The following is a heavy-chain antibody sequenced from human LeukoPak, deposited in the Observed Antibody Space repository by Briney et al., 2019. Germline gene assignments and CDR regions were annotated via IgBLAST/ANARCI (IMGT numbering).Heavy chain of an antibody. V-gene: IGHV4-39*01. CDR1: GGSISSNSYY. CDR3: ARTRYYYNSRSYGAPYYFDY. CDR2: IYYSGST. J-gene: IGHJ4*02. Sequence: PSETLSLTCAVSGGSISSNSYYWGWIRQPPGKGLEWIGSIYYSGSTYYNPSLKSRVTISVDTSKNQFSLKLSSVTAADTAVYYCARTRYYYNSRSYGAPYYFDYWGQGTLVAVSS. D-gene: IGHD3-10*01.